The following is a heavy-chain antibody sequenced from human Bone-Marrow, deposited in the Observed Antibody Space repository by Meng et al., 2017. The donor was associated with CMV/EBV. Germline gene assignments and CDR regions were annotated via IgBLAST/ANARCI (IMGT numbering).Heavy chain of an antibody. V-gene: IGHV1-2*02. J-gene: IGHJ4*02. D-gene: IGHD6-13*01. CDR3: AREAAAAC. CDR1: GYSFTGYY. CDR2: INSNSDDT. Sequence: ASVKVSCKASGYSFTGYYMHWVRQAPGQGLEWMGRINSNSDDTNYAQKFQGRVTMTRDTSISTAYMELSRLTSDDTAVYYCAREAAAACWGQGTLVTVSS.